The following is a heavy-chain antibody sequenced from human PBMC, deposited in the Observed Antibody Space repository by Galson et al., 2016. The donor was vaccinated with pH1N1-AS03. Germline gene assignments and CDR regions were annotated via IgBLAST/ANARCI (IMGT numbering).Heavy chain of an antibody. CDR1: GGTFNTYA. CDR2: IIPMLNIP. V-gene: IGHV1-69*04. Sequence: SVKVSCKASGGTFNTYAISWVRQAPGQGLEWMGRIIPMLNIPDYAQKFQVRVTITADKSTNTAYMELTNLRSDDTTLYYCAKGYSPTPSGTFDIWGQGTMVTVSS. CDR3: AKGYSPTPSGTFDI. J-gene: IGHJ3*02. D-gene: IGHD2-15*01.